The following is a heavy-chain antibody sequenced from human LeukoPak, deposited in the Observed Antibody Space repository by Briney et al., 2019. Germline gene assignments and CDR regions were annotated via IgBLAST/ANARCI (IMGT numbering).Heavy chain of an antibody. CDR3: AREGHGDYTDFNL. J-gene: IGHJ2*01. D-gene: IGHD4-17*01. Sequence: SETLSLTCTVSGGSLRSYYWSWIRQPPGKGLEWIGYIYYSGSTNCNPSFKSRVTISVDTSKNQFSLKLSSVTAADTAVYYCAREGHGDYTDFNLWGRGTLVTVSS. CDR2: IYYSGST. V-gene: IGHV4-59*01. CDR1: GGSLRSYY.